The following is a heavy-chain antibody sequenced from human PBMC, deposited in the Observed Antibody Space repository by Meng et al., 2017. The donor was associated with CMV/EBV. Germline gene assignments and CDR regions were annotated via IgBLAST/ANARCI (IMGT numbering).Heavy chain of an antibody. CDR3: ARGRKWYFDL. CDR2: INHSGST. CDR1: GGSFSGYY. Sequence: QVQLQQWGAGLLKPSXTLSLTCAVYGGSFSGYYWSWIRQPPGKGLEWIGEINHSGSTNYNPSLKSRVTISVDTSKNQFSLKLSSVTAADTAVYYCARGRKWYFDLWGRGTLVTVSS. V-gene: IGHV4-34*01. J-gene: IGHJ2*01.